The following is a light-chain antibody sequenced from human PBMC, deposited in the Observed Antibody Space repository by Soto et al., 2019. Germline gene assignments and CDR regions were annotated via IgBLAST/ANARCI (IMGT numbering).Light chain of an antibody. V-gene: IGLV2-14*03. CDR2: DVK. CDR1: SSDVGGHNS. J-gene: IGLJ2*01. CDR3: SSYTDSNTVV. Sequence: QSALTQPASVSGSPGQSITISCTGSSSDVGGHNSISWYQHHPVKAPKLILYDVKNRASGVSDRFSGSKSGNTASLTISGLQAEDEADYYCSSYTDSNTVVFGGGTKVTVL.